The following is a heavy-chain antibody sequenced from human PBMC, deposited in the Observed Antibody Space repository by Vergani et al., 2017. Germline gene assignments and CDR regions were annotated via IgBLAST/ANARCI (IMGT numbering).Heavy chain of an antibody. D-gene: IGHD5-24*01. J-gene: IGHJ4*02. CDR3: ARARTSRWLQFFFSDY. V-gene: IGHV3-30*03. CDR1: GFTFSSYG. CDR2: ISYDGSNK. Sequence: QVQLVESGGGVVQPGRSLRLSCAASGFTFSSYGMHWVRQAPGKGLEWVAVISYDGSNKYYADSVKGRFTISRDNSKNTLYLQMNSLRDEDTAVYYCARARTSRWLQFFFSDYWGQGTLVTVSS.